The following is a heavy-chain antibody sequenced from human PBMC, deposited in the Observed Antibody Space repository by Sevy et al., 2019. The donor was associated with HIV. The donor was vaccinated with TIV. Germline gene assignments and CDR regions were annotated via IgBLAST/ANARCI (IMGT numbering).Heavy chain of an antibody. CDR2: INSDGSST. D-gene: IGHD3-10*01. CDR1: GFTFSSYW. V-gene: IGHV3-74*01. Sequence: GGSLRLSCAASGFTFSSYWMHWVRQAPGKGLVWVSRINSDGSSTSYADSVRGRFTISRDNAMNTLYRQMNSLRAEDTAVYNCARDGAYYYGSGSYYNVRSYMDVWGKGTTVTVSS. CDR3: ARDGAYYYGSGSYYNVRSYMDV. J-gene: IGHJ6*03.